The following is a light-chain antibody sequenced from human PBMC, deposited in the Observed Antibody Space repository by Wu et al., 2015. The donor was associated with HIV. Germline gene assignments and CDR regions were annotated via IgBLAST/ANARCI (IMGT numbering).Light chain of an antibody. V-gene: IGKV3-20*01. J-gene: IGKJ4*01. CDR1: QSVSSTY. Sequence: EIVLTQSPGTLSLSPGERATLSCRASQSVSSTYLAWYQQKPGQAPRLVIHDASSRATGIPDRFSGSGSGTDFTLTISRLEPEDFAVYYCQQYGNSPLTFGGGTKVEMK. CDR2: DAS. CDR3: QQYGNSPLT.